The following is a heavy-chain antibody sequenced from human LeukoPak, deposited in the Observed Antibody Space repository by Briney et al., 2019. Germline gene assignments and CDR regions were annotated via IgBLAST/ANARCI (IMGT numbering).Heavy chain of an antibody. V-gene: IGHV4-38-2*02. Sequence: SETLSLTCTVSGYSISSGYYWGWIRQPPGKGLEWIGSIYYSGSTYYNPSLKSRVTISVDTSKNQFSLKLSSVTAADTAVYYCARRRDYGGNPYFDYWGQGTLVTVSS. CDR3: ARRRDYGGNPYFDY. CDR1: GYSISSGYY. J-gene: IGHJ4*02. D-gene: IGHD4-23*01. CDR2: IYYSGST.